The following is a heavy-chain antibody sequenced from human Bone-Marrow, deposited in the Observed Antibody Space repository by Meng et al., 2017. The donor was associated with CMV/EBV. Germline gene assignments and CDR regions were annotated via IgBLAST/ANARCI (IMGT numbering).Heavy chain of an antibody. CDR3: ARNIAAADFDY. D-gene: IGHD6-13*01. J-gene: IGHJ4*02. CDR1: GGSISSGDYY. CDR2: IYYSGST. V-gene: IGHV4-30-4*08. Sequence: LRLSCTVSGGSISSGDYYWSWIRQPPGKGLEWIGYIYYSGSTYYNPSLKSRVTISVDTSKNQFSLKLSSVTAADTAVYYCARNIAAADFDYWGQGTLVTVSS.